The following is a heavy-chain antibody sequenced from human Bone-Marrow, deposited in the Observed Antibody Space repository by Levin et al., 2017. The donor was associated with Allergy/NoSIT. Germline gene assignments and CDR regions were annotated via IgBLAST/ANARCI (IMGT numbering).Heavy chain of an antibody. CDR2: ISSSSSYI. CDR1: GFTFSSYS. V-gene: IGHV3-21*01. CDR3: ARGPYYDFWSGYYTFLDY. J-gene: IGHJ4*02. D-gene: IGHD3-3*01. Sequence: GESLKISCAASGFTFSSYSMNWVRQAPGKGLEWVSSISSSSSYIYYADSVKGRFTISRDNAKNSLYLQMNSLRAEDTAVYYCARGPYYDFWSGYYTFLDYWGQGTLVTVSS.